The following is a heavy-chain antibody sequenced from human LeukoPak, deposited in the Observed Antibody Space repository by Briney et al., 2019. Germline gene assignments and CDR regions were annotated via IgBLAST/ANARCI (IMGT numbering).Heavy chain of an antibody. Sequence: ASVKVSCKASGYTFTSYGISWVRQAPGQGLEWMGIINPSGGGTSYAQKFQGRVTMTRDMSTSTVYMELSSLRSEDTAVYYCARQSSGYWANAFDIWGQGTMVTVSS. V-gene: IGHV1-46*01. J-gene: IGHJ3*02. CDR1: GYTFTSYG. CDR3: ARQSSGYWANAFDI. D-gene: IGHD3-22*01. CDR2: INPSGGGT.